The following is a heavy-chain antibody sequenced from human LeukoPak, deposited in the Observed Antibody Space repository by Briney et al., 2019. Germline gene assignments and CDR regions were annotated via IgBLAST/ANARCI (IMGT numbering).Heavy chain of an antibody. V-gene: IGHV3-48*03. CDR2: ISSSGSTI. CDR1: GFTFNNFA. J-gene: IGHJ4*02. Sequence: GGSLRLSCAASGFTFNNFAMNWVRQAPGKGLEWVSYISSSGSTIYYADSVKGRFTISRDNAKNSLYLQMNSLRAEDTAVYYCAIVYSSGWNFDYWGQGTLVTVSS. CDR3: AIVYSSGWNFDY. D-gene: IGHD6-19*01.